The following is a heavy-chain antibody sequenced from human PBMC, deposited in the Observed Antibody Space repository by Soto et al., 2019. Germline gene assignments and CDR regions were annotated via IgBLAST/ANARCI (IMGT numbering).Heavy chain of an antibody. Sequence: QITLKESGPTLVKPTQTLTLTCTFSGFSLSTSGVGVGWIRQPPGKALEWLALIYCDDDKRYSPSLKSRLTITKDTSKNQVVLTMTNMDPVDTATYYCAHSVEMATIGPFDYWGQGTLVTVSA. D-gene: IGHD5-12*01. J-gene: IGHJ4*02. CDR1: GFSLSTSGVG. CDR2: IYCDDDK. V-gene: IGHV2-5*02. CDR3: AHSVEMATIGPFDY.